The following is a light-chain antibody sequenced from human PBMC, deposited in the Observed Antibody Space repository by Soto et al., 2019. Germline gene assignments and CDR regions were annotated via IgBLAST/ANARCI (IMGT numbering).Light chain of an antibody. J-gene: IGKJ1*01. Sequence: EIVMTQSPDTLSVSPGERATLSCRASQSVSNNLAWYQQKPGQAPRLLIYGASTRATGIPARFSGSGSGTEFTLTINSLQSEDFAVYHCQQYNNWPRTFGQGTRVEIK. CDR3: QQYNNWPRT. CDR1: QSVSNN. V-gene: IGKV3-15*01. CDR2: GAS.